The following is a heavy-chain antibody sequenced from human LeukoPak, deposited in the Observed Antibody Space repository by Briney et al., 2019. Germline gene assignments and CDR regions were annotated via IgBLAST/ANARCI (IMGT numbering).Heavy chain of an antibody. Sequence: ASVNVSFKASGYTFTSYGISWVRQAPGQGLEWMGWISAYNGNTNYAQKLQGRVTMTTDTSTSTAYMELRSLRSDDTAVYYCARGRSVLRFLEWSSYYYYGMDVWGQGTTVTVSS. CDR3: ARGRSVLRFLEWSSYYYYGMDV. D-gene: IGHD3-3*01. V-gene: IGHV1-18*01. CDR2: ISAYNGNT. CDR1: GYTFTSYG. J-gene: IGHJ6*02.